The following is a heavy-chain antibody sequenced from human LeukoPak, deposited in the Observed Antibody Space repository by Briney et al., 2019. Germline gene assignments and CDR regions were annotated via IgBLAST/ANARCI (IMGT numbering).Heavy chain of an antibody. V-gene: IGHV3-30*18. CDR2: ISYDGSNK. J-gene: IGHJ4*02. D-gene: IGHD6-19*01. CDR1: GFTFSSYG. CDR3: AKSFSAGTVH. Sequence: GESLRLSCAASGFTFSSYGMHWVRQAPGKGLEWVAVISYDGSNKYYADSVKGRFTISRDNSKNTLYLQMNSLRAEDTAVYYCAKSFSAGTVHWGQGTLVTVSS.